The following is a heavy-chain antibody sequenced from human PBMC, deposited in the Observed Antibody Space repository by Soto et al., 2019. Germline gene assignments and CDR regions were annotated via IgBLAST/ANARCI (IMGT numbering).Heavy chain of an antibody. Sequence: QVQLVQSGAEVKKPGASVTVSCHASGYTFTTYGITWVRQAPGQGLEWMGWISDYNGNTNYAQKFQGRVTVTIDTSTATAYMELRILRSDDTAVYYCARGTRSSPWSDPWGQGTLVTVSS. CDR3: ARGTRSSPWSDP. J-gene: IGHJ5*02. V-gene: IGHV1-18*01. CDR2: ISDYNGNT. CDR1: GYTFTTYG.